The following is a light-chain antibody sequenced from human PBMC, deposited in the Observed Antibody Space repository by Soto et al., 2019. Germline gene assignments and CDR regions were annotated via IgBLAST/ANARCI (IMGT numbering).Light chain of an antibody. Sequence: IVLTESGGTLSLCPRGIATLSCRSIQSVSRSYLGWYQQKPGQAPRLLMYGASIRATGIPARFSGSGSGTEFTLTITSLQSEDFAVYYCQQYYKWPQWTIGQGTKVDIK. CDR3: QQYYKWPQWT. CDR1: QSVSRSY. V-gene: IGKV3D-15*01. CDR2: GAS. J-gene: IGKJ1*01.